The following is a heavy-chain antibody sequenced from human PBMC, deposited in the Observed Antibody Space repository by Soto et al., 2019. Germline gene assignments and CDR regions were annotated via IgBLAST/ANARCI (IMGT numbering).Heavy chain of an antibody. J-gene: IGHJ4*02. CDR2: ISSSSSYI. V-gene: IGHV3-21*01. D-gene: IGHD6-19*01. CDR3: ARLFWGAVAGTVKDY. CDR1: GFTFSSYS. Sequence: EVQLVESGGGLVKPGGSLRLSCAASGFTFSSYSMNWVRQAPGKGLEWVSSISSSSSYIYYADSVKGRFTISRDNAKNSLYLKMNSLRAEDTAVYYCARLFWGAVAGTVKDYWGQGTLVTVSS.